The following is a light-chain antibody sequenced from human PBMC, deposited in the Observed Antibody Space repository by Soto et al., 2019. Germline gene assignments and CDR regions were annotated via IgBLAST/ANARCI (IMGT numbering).Light chain of an antibody. CDR2: GNS. Sequence: QSVLTQPPSVSGAPGQRVTISCTGSSSNIGAGYDVHWYQQLPGTAPKLLIDGNSHRPSGVPDRFSGSKSGTSASLAITGLQAEDEADYYCQSYDSSLSGSVFGGGTKVTVL. J-gene: IGLJ3*02. CDR1: SSNIGAGYD. V-gene: IGLV1-40*01. CDR3: QSYDSSLSGSV.